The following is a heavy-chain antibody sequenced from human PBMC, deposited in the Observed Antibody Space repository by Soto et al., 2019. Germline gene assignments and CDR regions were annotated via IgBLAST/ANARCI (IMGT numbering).Heavy chain of an antibody. V-gene: IGHV1-24*01. J-gene: IGHJ3*02. D-gene: IGHD1-1*01. CDR3: ATDTEEYNWNDGAFDI. Sequence: ASVKVSCKVSGYTLTELSMHWVQQAPGKGLEWMGGLDPVDGETIYAQKFQGRVTMTEDTSTDTACMELSSLRSEDTAVYYCATDTEEYNWNDGAFDIWGQGTMVTVSS. CDR1: GYTLTELS. CDR2: LDPVDGET.